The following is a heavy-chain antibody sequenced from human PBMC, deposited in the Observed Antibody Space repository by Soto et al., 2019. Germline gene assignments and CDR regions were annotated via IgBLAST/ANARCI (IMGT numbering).Heavy chain of an antibody. Sequence: QGQLVQSGAEVKKPGSSVKVSCKASGGTFSSYAISWVRQAPGQGLEWMGGIIPIFGTANYAQKFQGRVTITADKSTSTADVELSSLRSDDTAVYYCSRDTDYDFGSGYYSGHDYYCMDVWGQGTTVTVSS. CDR3: SRDTDYDFGSGYYSGHDYYCMDV. CDR1: GGTFSSYA. CDR2: IIPIFGTA. V-gene: IGHV1-69*06. J-gene: IGHJ6*02. D-gene: IGHD3-3*01.